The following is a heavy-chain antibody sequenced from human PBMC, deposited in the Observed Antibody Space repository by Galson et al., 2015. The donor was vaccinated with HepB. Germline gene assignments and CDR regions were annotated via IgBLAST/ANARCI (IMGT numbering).Heavy chain of an antibody. J-gene: IGHJ6*02. CDR2: FDPEDGET. CDR3: ATGIPPIVGVPVNYYYYGMYV. Sequence: SVKVSCKVSGYTLTELSMHWVRQAPGKGLEWMGGFDPEDGETIYAQKFQGIVTMTEDTSTDPAYMALSSLRSEDKAVYYCATGIPPIVGVPVNYYYYGMYVLGQWTTVTVSS. CDR1: GYTLTELS. D-gene: IGHD2-2*01. V-gene: IGHV1-24*01.